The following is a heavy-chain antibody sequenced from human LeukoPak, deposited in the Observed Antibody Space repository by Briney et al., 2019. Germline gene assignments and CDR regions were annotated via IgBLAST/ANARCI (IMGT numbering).Heavy chain of an antibody. Sequence: GGSLRLSCAASGFTFSSYAMSWVRQAPGKGLEWVSAISGSGGSTYYADSVKGRFTISRDNSKNTLYLQMNSLRAEDTAVYYCAKGRGDSSSWYEAEYFQRWGQGTLVTVSS. CDR1: GFTFSSYA. D-gene: IGHD6-13*01. CDR3: AKGRGDSSSWYEAEYFQR. V-gene: IGHV3-23*01. CDR2: ISGSGGST. J-gene: IGHJ1*01.